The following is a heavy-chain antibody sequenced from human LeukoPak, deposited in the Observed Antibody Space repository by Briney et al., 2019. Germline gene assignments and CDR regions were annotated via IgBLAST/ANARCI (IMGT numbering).Heavy chain of an antibody. D-gene: IGHD3-3*01. CDR1: GYTFTGYY. CDR2: INPNSGGT. CDR3: ARAITIFGVVNPAGY. V-gene: IGHV1-2*02. Sequence: ASVKVSCKASGYTFTGYYMHWVRQAPGQGLEWMGWINPNSGGTNYAQKFQGRVTVTRDTSISTAYMELSRLRSDDTAVYYCARAITIFGVVNPAGYWGQGTLVTVSS. J-gene: IGHJ4*02.